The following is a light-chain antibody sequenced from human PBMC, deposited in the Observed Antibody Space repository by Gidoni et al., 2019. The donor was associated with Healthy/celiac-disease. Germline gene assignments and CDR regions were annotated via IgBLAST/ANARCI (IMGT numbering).Light chain of an antibody. Sequence: QSVLTQPPSVSGAPGQRVTISCTGSSPNIGAGYDVPWYQPLPGTAPKLLIYGNSNRPSGVPDRFSGSKSGTSASLAITGLQAEDESDYYCQSYDSSLSGSVVFGGGTKLTVL. CDR3: QSYDSSLSGSVV. CDR1: SPNIGAGYD. CDR2: GNS. J-gene: IGLJ2*01. V-gene: IGLV1-40*01.